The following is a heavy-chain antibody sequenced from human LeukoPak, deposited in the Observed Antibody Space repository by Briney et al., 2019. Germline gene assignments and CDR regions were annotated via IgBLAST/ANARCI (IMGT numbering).Heavy chain of an antibody. Sequence: SETLSLTCTVSGGSISSYHWSWIRQPPGKGLEWIGYIYYSGSTNYNPSLKSRVTISVDTSKNQFSLKLSSVTAADTAVYYCARLVVPAYYFDYWGQGTLVTVSP. CDR3: ARLVVPAYYFDY. CDR1: GGSISSYH. CDR2: IYYSGST. J-gene: IGHJ4*02. D-gene: IGHD2-21*01. V-gene: IGHV4-59*08.